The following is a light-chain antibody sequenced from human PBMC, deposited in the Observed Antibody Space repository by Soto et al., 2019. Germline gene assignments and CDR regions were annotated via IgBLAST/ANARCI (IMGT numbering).Light chain of an antibody. CDR1: SSDVGAYNY. J-gene: IGLJ1*01. V-gene: IGLV2-14*01. CDR3: TSYTTTSTYV. CDR2: DVS. Sequence: QSVLTQPASVSGSPGQSITSSFTGTSSDVGAYNYVSWYQQDPGKAPKVMIYDVSNRPSGASHRFSASKSGNTASLTISGLQADDEADYYCTSYTTTSTYVFGTGTKVTVL.